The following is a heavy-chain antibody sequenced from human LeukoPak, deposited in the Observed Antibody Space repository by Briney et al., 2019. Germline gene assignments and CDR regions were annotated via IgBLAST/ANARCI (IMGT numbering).Heavy chain of an antibody. CDR2: INPSGGST. Sequence: ASVKVSCKASGYTFTSYYMHWVRQAPGQGLEWMGIINPSGGSTSYAQKFQGRVTMTRDTSTSTVYMELSSLRSEDTAVYYCASEDGGSGSYYSQGFDPWGQGTLVTVSS. CDR3: ASEDGGSGSYYSQGFDP. D-gene: IGHD3-10*01. CDR1: GYTFTSYY. J-gene: IGHJ5*02. V-gene: IGHV1-46*01.